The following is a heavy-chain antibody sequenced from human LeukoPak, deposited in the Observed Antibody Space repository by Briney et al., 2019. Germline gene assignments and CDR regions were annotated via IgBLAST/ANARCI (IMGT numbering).Heavy chain of an antibody. D-gene: IGHD2-15*01. CDR2: IYGDGSST. J-gene: IGHJ6*02. V-gene: IGHV3-74*01. Sequence: GGSLRLSCAASGFTFSSYWMHWVRQVPGKRLVWVSLIYGDGSSTSYADPVKGRFTISRDNAKNTLYLQMNSLRAEDTAVYYCARAEVCGSCYSVGWYYYGMDVWGQGTTVTVSS. CDR1: GFTFSSYW. CDR3: ARAEVCGSCYSVGWYYYGMDV.